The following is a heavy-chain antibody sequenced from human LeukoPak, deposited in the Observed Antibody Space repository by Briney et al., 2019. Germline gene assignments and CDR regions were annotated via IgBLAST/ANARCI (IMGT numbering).Heavy chain of an antibody. CDR2: IIPIFGTA. J-gene: IGHJ4*02. CDR3: ARRSAVVGPLYYFDY. Sequence: SVKVSCKASGGTFSSYAISWVRQAPGQGLEWMGGIIPIFGTANYAQKFQGRVTITTDTSTSTVYMELRSLRSDDTAVYYCARRSAVVGPLYYFDYWGQGTLVTVSS. CDR1: GGTFSSYA. V-gene: IGHV1-69*05. D-gene: IGHD6-19*01.